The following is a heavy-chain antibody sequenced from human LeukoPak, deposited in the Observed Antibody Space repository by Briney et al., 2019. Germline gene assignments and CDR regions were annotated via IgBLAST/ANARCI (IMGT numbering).Heavy chain of an antibody. CDR3: AREKLRYFEKTGFDS. CDR1: GYTFTDYY. Sequence: ASVKVSCKASGYTFTDYYIQWVRQAPGQGHEWMGWFNPNSGGSGYAQKFQGRVTMTGDTSISSGYMELSRLISDDTAVYYCAREKLRYFEKTGFDSWGQGTLVTVSS. V-gene: IGHV1-2*02. CDR2: FNPNSGGS. J-gene: IGHJ5*01. D-gene: IGHD3-9*01.